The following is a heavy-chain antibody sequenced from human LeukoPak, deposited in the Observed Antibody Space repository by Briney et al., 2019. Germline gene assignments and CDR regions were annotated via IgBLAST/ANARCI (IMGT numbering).Heavy chain of an antibody. V-gene: IGHV4-59*01. Sequence: SETLSLTCTVSGGSISNYYWSWIRQPPGKGLEWIGYIYYSGSTNYNPSLKSRVTISVDTSKNQFSLKLSSVTAADTAVYYCATSITISSLTGYFDYWGQGTLVTVSS. CDR3: ATSITISSLTGYFDY. CDR1: GGSISNYY. D-gene: IGHD3-9*01. CDR2: IYYSGST. J-gene: IGHJ4*02.